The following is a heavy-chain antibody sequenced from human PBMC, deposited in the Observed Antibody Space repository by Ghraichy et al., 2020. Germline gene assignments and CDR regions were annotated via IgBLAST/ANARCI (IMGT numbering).Heavy chain of an antibody. V-gene: IGHV3-64*01. CDR2: ISSNGGST. D-gene: IGHD2-2*02. CDR1: GFTFSSYA. CDR3: ARGYCSSTSCYTGNYYYYIDV. J-gene: IGHJ6*03. Sequence: WGSLRLSCAASGFTFSSYAIHWVRHAPGKGLEYVSAISSNGGSTYYANSVKGRFTISRDNSKNTLYLQMGSLRAEDMAVYYCARGYCSSTSCYTGNYYYYIDVWGKGTTVTVSS.